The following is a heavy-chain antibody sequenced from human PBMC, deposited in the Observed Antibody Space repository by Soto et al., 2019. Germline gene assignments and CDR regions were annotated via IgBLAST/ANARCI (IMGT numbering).Heavy chain of an antibody. D-gene: IGHD3-10*01. CDR1: AFTFSNYA. CDR2: ITISGDET. CDR3: AKSAASGSYYKAFDY. V-gene: IGHV3-23*01. J-gene: IGHJ4*02. Sequence: EVQLLESGGGLVQPGGSLRLSCSASAFTFSNYAMTWVRQAPGKGLEWVSSITISGDETAYADSVKGRFTISRDNSKNALYLQMNNLRAEDAAVYYCAKSAASGSYYKAFDYWGQGTLVTFSS.